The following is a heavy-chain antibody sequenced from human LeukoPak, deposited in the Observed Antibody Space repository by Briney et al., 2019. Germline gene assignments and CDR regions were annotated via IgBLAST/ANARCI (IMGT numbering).Heavy chain of an antibody. D-gene: IGHD5-18*01. CDR1: GYTFTAYY. J-gene: IGHJ4*02. V-gene: IGHV1-2*02. CDR3: ARNGYQYGQNDY. CDR2: ISPNSGDT. Sequence: GASVKVSCKTSGYTFTAYYFHWVRQAPGQGLEWMGWISPNSGDTNYAQKFQGRVTLTRDTSISTAYMELSGLTSDDTAVYYCARNGYQYGQNDYWGQGTLVTVSS.